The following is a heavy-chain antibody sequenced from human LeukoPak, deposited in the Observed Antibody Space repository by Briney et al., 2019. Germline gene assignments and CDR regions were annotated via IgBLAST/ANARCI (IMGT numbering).Heavy chain of an antibody. J-gene: IGHJ4*02. CDR1: GDSINSHT. Sequence: SETPSLTCTVSGDSINSHTWSWTRQSAEMGLEWIGRLYSSGNTDYNPAFQSRVTMSRDTSKNQFSLRLTSSTAADTAMYYCARETCNTGWYADVWGQGALVTVSS. CDR2: LYSSGNT. V-gene: IGHV4-4*07. D-gene: IGHD6-19*01. CDR3: ARETCNTGWYADV.